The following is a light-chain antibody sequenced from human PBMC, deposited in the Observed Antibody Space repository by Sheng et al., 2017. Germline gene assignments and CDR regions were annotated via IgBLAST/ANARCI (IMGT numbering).Light chain of an antibody. CDR1: SSNIGSNH. J-gene: IGLJ1*01. CDR2: SNR. Sequence: QSVLTQPPSASGTPGQRVVISCSGSSSNIGSNHVYWYQQVPGAAPKLLIYSNRQRPSGVPDRFSAPKSGTSATLAISGLRVEDEADYYCAAWDDGPSVLYVFGTGTRVTV. CDR3: AAWDDGPSVLYV. V-gene: IGLV1-47*02.